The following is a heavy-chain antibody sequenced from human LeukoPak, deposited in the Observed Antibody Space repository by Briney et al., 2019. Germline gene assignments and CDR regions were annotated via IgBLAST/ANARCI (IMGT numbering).Heavy chain of an antibody. CDR1: GFTFDDYA. V-gene: IGHV3-9*01. CDR3: AKAEADGAFDI. CDR2: ISWNSGSI. D-gene: IGHD5-24*01. Sequence: GGSLRLSCAASGFTFDDYAMHWVRQAPGKGLEWVSGISWNSGSIGYADSVKGRFTISRDNAKNSLYLQMNSLRAEDTALYYCAKAEADGAFDIWGQGTMVTVSS. J-gene: IGHJ3*02.